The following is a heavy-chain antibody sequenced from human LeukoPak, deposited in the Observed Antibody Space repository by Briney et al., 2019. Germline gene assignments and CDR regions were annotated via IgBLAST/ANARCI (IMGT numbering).Heavy chain of an antibody. D-gene: IGHD5-18*01. Sequence: SGTLSLTCAVYGGSFSGYYWSWIRQPPGKGLEWIGEINHSGSTNYNPSLKSRVTISVDTSKNQFSLKLSSVTAADTAVYYCARTYSYGYYYGMDVWGQGTTVTVS. CDR3: ARTYSYGYYYGMDV. CDR1: GGSFSGYY. J-gene: IGHJ6*02. CDR2: INHSGST. V-gene: IGHV4-34*01.